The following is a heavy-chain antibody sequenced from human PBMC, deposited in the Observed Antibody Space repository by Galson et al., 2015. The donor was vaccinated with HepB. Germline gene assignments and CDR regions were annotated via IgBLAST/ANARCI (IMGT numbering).Heavy chain of an antibody. CDR2: INPSGGST. J-gene: IGHJ4*02. V-gene: IGHV1-46*04. D-gene: IGHD3-22*01. CDR3: ARIYYESSGPHRGEIDY. CDR1: GYTFTSYY. Sequence: SVKVSCKASGYTFTSYYMHWVRQAPGQGLEWMGIINPSGGSTSYSTSLKTRVTISKDTSKDQVVLTMTNMDPVDTATYYCARIYYESSGPHRGEIDYWGQGILVTVSS.